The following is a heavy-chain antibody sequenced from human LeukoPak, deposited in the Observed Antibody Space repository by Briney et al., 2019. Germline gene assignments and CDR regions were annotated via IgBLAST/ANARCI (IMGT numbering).Heavy chain of an antibody. Sequence: GASVKVSCKASGYTFTSYYMHWVRQAPGQGLEWMGIINPSGGSTSYAQKFQGRVTMTRDTSTSTVYMELSSLRSEDTAVYYCATYYYDSSGYLRYGNAFDIWGQGTMVTASS. J-gene: IGHJ3*02. V-gene: IGHV1-46*01. CDR2: INPSGGST. CDR3: ATYYYDSSGYLRYGNAFDI. CDR1: GYTFTSYY. D-gene: IGHD3-22*01.